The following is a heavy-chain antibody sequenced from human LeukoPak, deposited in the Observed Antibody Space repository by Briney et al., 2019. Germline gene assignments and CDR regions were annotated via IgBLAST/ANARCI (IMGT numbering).Heavy chain of an antibody. V-gene: IGHV3-21*01. CDR1: GFTFSSYS. Sequence: PGGSLGLSCAASGFTFSSYSMNWVRQAPGKGLEWVSSISSSSSYIYYADSVKSRFTISRDNAKNSLYLQMNSLRAEDTAVYYCARDRGLWFGEIDYWGQGTLVTVSS. CDR3: ARDRGLWFGEIDY. D-gene: IGHD3-10*01. J-gene: IGHJ4*02. CDR2: ISSSSSYI.